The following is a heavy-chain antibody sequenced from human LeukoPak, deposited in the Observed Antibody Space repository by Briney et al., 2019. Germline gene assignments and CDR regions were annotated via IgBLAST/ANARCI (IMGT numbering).Heavy chain of an antibody. V-gene: IGHV3-7*03. Sequence: GGSLRLSCAASGFPFSSYSMTWVRQAPGKGLEWVANIKPDGTTKFCVDSVKGRFTTSRDNALNSLYLQMNSLRAEDTAIYYCARSIPYGTTWYGRSDYWGQGTLVTVSS. CDR3: ARSIPYGTTWYGRSDY. CDR1: GFPFSSYS. D-gene: IGHD6-13*01. CDR2: IKPDGTTK. J-gene: IGHJ4*02.